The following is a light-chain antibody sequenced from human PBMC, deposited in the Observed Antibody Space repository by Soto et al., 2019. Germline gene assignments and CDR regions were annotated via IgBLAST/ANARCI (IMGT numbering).Light chain of an antibody. V-gene: IGKV1-9*01. CDR2: EES. Sequence: IHWTHSPAFLSASVLYRVTITCRPSQAVPNNMAWYQQKPGKPPKLLIYEESTLHSGVPSRFSGRKSGTEFTLTISSLQPDDFATYYCQQYNSYRTFGQGTKVDIK. J-gene: IGKJ1*01. CDR1: QAVPNN. CDR3: QQYNSYRT.